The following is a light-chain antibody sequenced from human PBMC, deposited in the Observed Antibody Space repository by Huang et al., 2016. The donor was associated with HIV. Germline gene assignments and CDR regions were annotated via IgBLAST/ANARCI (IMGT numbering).Light chain of an antibody. CDR2: AAS. CDR3: QQSYSTLIT. Sequence: DIQMTQSPSSLSASVGDRVTITCRASQSISSYLNWYQHKPGKAPKLLIYAASSLQSGGPSRFSGSGSGTDFTLTISSLQPEDFATYYCQQSYSTLITFGQGTRLEIK. J-gene: IGKJ5*01. V-gene: IGKV1-39*01. CDR1: QSISSY.